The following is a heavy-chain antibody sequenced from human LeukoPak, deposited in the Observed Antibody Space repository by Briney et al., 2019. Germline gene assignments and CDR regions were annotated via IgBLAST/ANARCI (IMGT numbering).Heavy chain of an antibody. V-gene: IGHV3-23*01. CDR2: ISGGGGST. D-gene: IGHD3-22*01. J-gene: IGHJ4*02. CDR1: GFTFSSYA. Sequence: GGSLRLSCAASGFTFSSYAMSWVRQAPGKGLEWVSAISGGGGSTYYADSVKGRFTISRDNSKNTLYLQMNSLRAEDTAVYYCAKGGYYDPKGPHYFDYWGQGTLVTVSS. CDR3: AKGGYYDPKGPHYFDY.